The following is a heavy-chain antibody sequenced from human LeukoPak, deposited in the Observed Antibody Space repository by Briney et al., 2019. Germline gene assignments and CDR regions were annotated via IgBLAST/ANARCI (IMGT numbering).Heavy chain of an antibody. Sequence: PGRSLRLSCAASGFTFSSHTMHWVRQAPGKGLEWVAVISYDGSNKYHADSVKGRFTISRDNSKNTLYLQMNSLRAEDTAVYYCARELGDGYNNGTFDYWGQGTLVIVSS. CDR2: ISYDGSNK. J-gene: IGHJ4*02. D-gene: IGHD5-24*01. CDR1: GFTFSSHT. CDR3: ARELGDGYNNGTFDY. V-gene: IGHV3-30-3*01.